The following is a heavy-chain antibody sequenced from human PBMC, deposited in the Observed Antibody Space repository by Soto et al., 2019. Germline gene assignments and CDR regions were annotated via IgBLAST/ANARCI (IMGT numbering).Heavy chain of an antibody. CDR3: ARLRSSSWSDAFDI. CDR1: GYTFTGYY. Sequence: ASVKVSCKASGYTFTGYYMHWVRQAPGQGLEWMGWINPNSGSTNYAQKFQGWVTMTRDTSISTAYMELSRLRSDDTAVYYCARLRSSSWSDAFDIWGQGTMVTVSS. J-gene: IGHJ3*02. CDR2: INPNSGST. V-gene: IGHV1-2*04. D-gene: IGHD6-13*01.